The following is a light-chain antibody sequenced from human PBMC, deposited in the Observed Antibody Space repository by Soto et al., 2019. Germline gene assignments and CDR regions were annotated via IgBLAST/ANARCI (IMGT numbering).Light chain of an antibody. CDR1: QSVTSN. J-gene: IGKJ4*01. Sequence: EIVLTQSPGTVSLPPGKRATLSCRASQSVTSNLSWYQQKPGQAPRLLIYATSSRATGIPDRFSGSGSGTYFALTINRLEPEDAAVYYGQQYGTSPLTFGGGTKVEIK. CDR3: QQYGTSPLT. V-gene: IGKV3-20*01. CDR2: ATS.